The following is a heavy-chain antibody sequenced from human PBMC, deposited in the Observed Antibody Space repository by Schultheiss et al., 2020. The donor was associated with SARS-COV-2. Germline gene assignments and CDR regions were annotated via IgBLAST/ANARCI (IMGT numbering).Heavy chain of an antibody. Sequence: SETLSLTCAVSGGSISSGNWWSWVRQPPGKGLEWIGEIYHSGSTNYNPSLKSRVTISIDKSKNQFSLKLSSVTAADTAVYYCARYFYGDYVSHYFDYWGQGTLVTVSS. D-gene: IGHD4-17*01. CDR3: ARYFYGDYVSHYFDY. J-gene: IGHJ4*02. V-gene: IGHV4-4*02. CDR1: GGSISSGNW. CDR2: IYHSGST.